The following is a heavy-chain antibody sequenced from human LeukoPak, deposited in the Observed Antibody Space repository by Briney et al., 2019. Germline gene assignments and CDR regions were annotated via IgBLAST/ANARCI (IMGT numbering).Heavy chain of an antibody. J-gene: IGHJ4*02. D-gene: IGHD3-22*01. CDR2: ISGSGGST. Sequence: GGSLRLSCAASGFTFSSYAMSWVRQAPGKGLEWVSAISGSGGSTYYADSVKGRFTISRDNSKNTLYLQMNSLRAEDTAVYYCAKGKPYDGSGYYLPSPNFDYWGQGTLVTVSS. V-gene: IGHV3-23*01. CDR1: GFTFSSYA. CDR3: AKGKPYDGSGYYLPSPNFDY.